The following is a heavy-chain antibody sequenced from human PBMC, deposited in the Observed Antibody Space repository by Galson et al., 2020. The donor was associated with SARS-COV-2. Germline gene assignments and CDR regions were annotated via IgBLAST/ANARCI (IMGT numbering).Heavy chain of an antibody. CDR1: GFTFSSYA. D-gene: IGHD6-19*01. V-gene: IGHV3-23*01. Sequence: GESLKISCAASGFTFSSYAMNWVRQAPGKGLEWVSAISGSGGNTYYTDPVKGRFTISRDNSKNTLFLQMNSLRAEDTAVYYCGMHSSGWDQGSYCDYWGQGTRGAVSS. CDR3: GMHSSGWDQGSYCDY. CDR2: ISGSGGNT. J-gene: IGHJ4*02.